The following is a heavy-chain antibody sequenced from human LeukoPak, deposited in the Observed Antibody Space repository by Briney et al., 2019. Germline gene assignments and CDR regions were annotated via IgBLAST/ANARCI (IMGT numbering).Heavy chain of an antibody. V-gene: IGHV3-9*01. CDR3: ARCTTGRTFGSLREIKRSREIDY. CDR1: GFTFDDYA. CDR2: ITGNSGSI. D-gene: IGHD1-1*01. Sequence: PGGSLRLSCAASGFTFDDYAMHWVRQAPGKGLEWVSGITGNSGSIGYADSVKGRFTISRDNAKNSLYLQMNSLRVEDTAVYYCARCTTGRTFGSLREIKRSREIDYWGQGTLVTVSS. J-gene: IGHJ4*02.